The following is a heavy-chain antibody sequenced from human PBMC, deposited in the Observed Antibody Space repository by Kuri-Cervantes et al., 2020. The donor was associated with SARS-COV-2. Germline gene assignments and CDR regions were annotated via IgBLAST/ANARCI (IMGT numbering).Heavy chain of an antibody. CDR3: ARAYSGIYYEDY. Sequence: GGSLRLSCAASGFTFSSYGMHWVRQAPGKGLEWVAVIWYDGSNKYYADSVKGRFTISRDNSKNTLYLQMNSLRVEDTALYYCARAYSGIYYEDYWGQGTLVTVVS. D-gene: IGHD1-26*01. CDR2: IWYDGSNK. CDR1: GFTFSSYG. J-gene: IGHJ4*02. V-gene: IGHV3-33*01.